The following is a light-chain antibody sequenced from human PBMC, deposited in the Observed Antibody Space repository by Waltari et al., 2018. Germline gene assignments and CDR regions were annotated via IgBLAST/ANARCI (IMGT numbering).Light chain of an antibody. V-gene: IGLV2-14*01. CDR3: SSYTSSSTPYV. Sequence: QSALTPPASVSGSPGPSITLPCTGTSRAVGGYNYLSWYQQHPGKAPKLMIYDVSKRPSGVSNRFSGSKSGNTASPTISGLQAEDEADYYCSSYTSSSTPYVFGTGTKVTVL. CDR1: SRAVGGYNY. J-gene: IGLJ1*01. CDR2: DVS.